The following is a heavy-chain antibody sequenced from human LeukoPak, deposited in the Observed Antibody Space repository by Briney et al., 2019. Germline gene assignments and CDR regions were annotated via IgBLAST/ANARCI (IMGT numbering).Heavy chain of an antibody. V-gene: IGHV3-72*01. Sequence: GGSLRLSCAASGFIFSDHYMDWVRQAPGKGLEWVGRSKNRAYSYTTEYAASVKGRFTISRDDSKNSMYLQMDRLKIEDTAVYYCGRAVAQVIDYWGQGTLVTVSS. J-gene: IGHJ4*02. CDR1: GFIFSDHY. CDR3: GRAVAQVIDY. D-gene: IGHD6-19*01. CDR2: SKNRAYSYTT.